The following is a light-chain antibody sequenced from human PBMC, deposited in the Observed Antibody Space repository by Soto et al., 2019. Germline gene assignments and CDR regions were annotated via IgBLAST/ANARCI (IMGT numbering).Light chain of an antibody. CDR1: QSVRPN. CDR2: FAS. Sequence: MASQSVRPNLAWYQQNPGQAPRLLMYFASTRATAVPARFTASGSGTEFTLTMRCLQPDDFATYYCKGSNSYSWRYDEGTKVDIK. J-gene: IGKJ1*01. V-gene: IGKV3-15*01. CDR3: KGSNSYSWR.